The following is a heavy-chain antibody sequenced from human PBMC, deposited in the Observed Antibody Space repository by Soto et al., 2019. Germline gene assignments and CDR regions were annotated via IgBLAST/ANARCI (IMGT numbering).Heavy chain of an antibody. J-gene: IGHJ4*02. V-gene: IGHV1-18*01. CDR3: ARIGYCISTSCPGGNFDY. D-gene: IGHD2-2*01. Sequence: QVQLVQSGAEVKKPGASVKVSCKASGYTFTSYGISWVRQAPGQGLEWMGWISAYNGNTNYARKLQGRGTMTTDTSTSKAYMEPRSLRSDDTAVYYCARIGYCISTSCPGGNFDYWGQGTLGAVSS. CDR1: GYTFTSYG. CDR2: ISAYNGNT.